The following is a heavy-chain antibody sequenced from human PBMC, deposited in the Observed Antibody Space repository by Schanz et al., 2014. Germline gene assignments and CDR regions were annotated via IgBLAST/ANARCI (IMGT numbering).Heavy chain of an antibody. CDR2: IIPILGME. CDR3: ATCSGGTCHAKPVLDN. D-gene: IGHD2-15*01. V-gene: IGHV1-69*04. Sequence: QVQLVQSGAEVKKPGSSVKVSCKASGGTFSSYAFSWVRQAPGQGLEWMGKIIPILGMENYAQKFQGRVTITADISTSTAYRELSSLRSEDTAVYYCATCSGGTCHAKPVLDNWGQGTLVTVSS. J-gene: IGHJ4*02. CDR1: GGTFSSYA.